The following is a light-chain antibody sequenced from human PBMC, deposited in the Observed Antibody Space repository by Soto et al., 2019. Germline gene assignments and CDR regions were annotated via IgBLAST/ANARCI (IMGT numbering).Light chain of an antibody. CDR3: CSYAGSYTHV. J-gene: IGLJ1*01. CDR1: SSDVGRYNF. V-gene: IGLV2-11*01. CDR2: DVI. Sequence: VLTQHRSVSGSPGQSVTISCTGTSSDVGRYNFVSWYQQHPDKAPKLMIYDVIKRPSGVPDRFSGSKSGNTASLTIYGLQAEDEADYHCCSYAGSYTHVFGTGTKVTVL.